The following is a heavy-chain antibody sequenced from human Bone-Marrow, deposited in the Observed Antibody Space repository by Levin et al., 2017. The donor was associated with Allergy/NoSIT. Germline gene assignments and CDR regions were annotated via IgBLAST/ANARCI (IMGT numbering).Heavy chain of an antibody. J-gene: IGHJ4*02. Sequence: GESLKISCAASGFSFHNYAFSWVRQAPGKGLECVSTISNNGRATFYADSVRLRFTISRDNTQNILYLQMNGLRAEDTAVYFCAKDFYFGSSGFYSTFDFWGQGTLVTVSS. V-gene: IGHV3-23*01. CDR3: AKDFYFGSSGFYSTFDF. CDR1: GFSFHNYA. D-gene: IGHD3-22*01. CDR2: ISNNGRAT.